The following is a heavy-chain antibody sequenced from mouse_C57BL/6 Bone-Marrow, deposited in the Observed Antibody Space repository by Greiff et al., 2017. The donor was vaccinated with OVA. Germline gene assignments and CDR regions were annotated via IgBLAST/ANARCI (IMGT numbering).Heavy chain of an antibody. CDR3: ARRSYYGSAD. CDR1: GFTFSDYG. D-gene: IGHD1-1*01. CDR2: ISSGSSTI. Sequence: EVKLMESGGGLVKPGGSLKLSCAASGFTFSDYGMHWVRQAPEKGLEWVAYISSGSSTIYYADTVKGRFTISRDNAKNTLFLQMTSLRSEDTAMYYCARRSYYGSADWGQGTLVTVSA. V-gene: IGHV5-17*01. J-gene: IGHJ3*01.